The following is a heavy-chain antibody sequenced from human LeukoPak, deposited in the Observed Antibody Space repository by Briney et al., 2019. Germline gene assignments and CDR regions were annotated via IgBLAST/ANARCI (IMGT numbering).Heavy chain of an antibody. CDR3: ARTAQFGVVEDAFDI. D-gene: IGHD3-3*01. Sequence: GASVKVSCKASGYTFTGYYMHWVRQAPGQGLEWMGWINPNSGGTNYAQKFQGWVTMTRDTSISTAYMELSRLRSDDTAVYYCARTAQFGVVEDAFDIWGQGTMVTVSS. CDR2: INPNSGGT. V-gene: IGHV1-2*04. J-gene: IGHJ3*02. CDR1: GYTFTGYY.